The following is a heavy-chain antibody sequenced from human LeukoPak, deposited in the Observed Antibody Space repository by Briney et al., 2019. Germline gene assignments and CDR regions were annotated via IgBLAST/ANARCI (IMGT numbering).Heavy chain of an antibody. V-gene: IGHV1-69*04. CDR1: GGTFSSYA. CDR3: ARGVIEGGRLD. Sequence: ASVKVSCKASGGTFSSYAISWVRQAPGQGLERMGRIIPILGIANYAQKFQGRVTITADKSTSTAYMELSSLRSEDTAVYYCARGVIEGGRLDWGQGTLVTVSS. J-gene: IGHJ4*02. CDR2: IIPILGIA. D-gene: IGHD3-10*01.